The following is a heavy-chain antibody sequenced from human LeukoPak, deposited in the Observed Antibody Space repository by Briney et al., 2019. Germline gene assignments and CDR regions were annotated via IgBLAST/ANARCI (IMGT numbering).Heavy chain of an antibody. V-gene: IGHV4-61*02. CDR1: GGSISSSSYY. Sequence: PSETLSLTCTVSGGSISSSSYYWGWIRQPAGKGLEWIGRIYTSGSTNYNPSLKSRVTISVDTSKNQFSLKLSSVTAADTAVYYCAREGIAARYFDYCGQGTLVTVSS. CDR3: AREGIAARYFDY. J-gene: IGHJ4*02. CDR2: IYTSGST. D-gene: IGHD6-6*01.